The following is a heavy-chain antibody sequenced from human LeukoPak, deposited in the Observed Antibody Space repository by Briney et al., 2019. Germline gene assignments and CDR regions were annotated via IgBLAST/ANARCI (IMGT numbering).Heavy chain of an antibody. CDR2: INPDESEK. V-gene: IGHV3-7*01. D-gene: IGHD4-11*01. CDR1: GFTFSSFW. CDR3: VRDLHYSRLDY. Sequence: GGSLRLSCAASGFTFSSFWMIWVRQAPGKGLEWVASINPDESEKYSAGSVKGRFTISRDNAKNSLFPQMENLRVEDTAFYYCVRDLHYSRLDYWGQGMLVAVSS. J-gene: IGHJ4*02.